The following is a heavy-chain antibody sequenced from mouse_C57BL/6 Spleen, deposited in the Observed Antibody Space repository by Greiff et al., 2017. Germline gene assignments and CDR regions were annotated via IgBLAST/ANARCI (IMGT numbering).Heavy chain of an antibody. Sequence: QVQLKQPGAELVKPGASVKLSCKASGYTFTSYWMHWVKQRPGRGLEWIGRIDPNSGGTKYNEKFKSKAKLTVDKPSSTAYMQLSSRTSEDSAVYYCARRGSSSDYAMDYWGQGTSVTVSS. V-gene: IGHV1-72*01. CDR3: ARRGSSSDYAMDY. CDR2: IDPNSGGT. D-gene: IGHD1-1*01. J-gene: IGHJ4*01. CDR1: GYTFTSYW.